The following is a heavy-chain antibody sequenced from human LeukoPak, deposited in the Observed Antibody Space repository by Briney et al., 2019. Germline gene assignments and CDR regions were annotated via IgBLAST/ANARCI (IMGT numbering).Heavy chain of an antibody. Sequence: PGGSLRLSCAASGFTFSSYGMHWVRQAPGKGLEWVAVIWYDGSNKYYADSVKGRFTISRDNSKNTLYLQMNSLRAEDTAVYYCARDDDPYYYDSSGYDLAYWGQGTLVTVSS. V-gene: IGHV3-33*01. CDR3: ARDDDPYYYDSSGYDLAY. D-gene: IGHD3-22*01. CDR2: IWYDGSNK. CDR1: GFTFSSYG. J-gene: IGHJ4*02.